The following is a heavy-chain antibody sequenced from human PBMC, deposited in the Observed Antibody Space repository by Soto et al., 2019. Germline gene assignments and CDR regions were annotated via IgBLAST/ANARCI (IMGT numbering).Heavy chain of an antibody. J-gene: IGHJ4*02. CDR3: ATWRTYSGSYCFDY. V-gene: IGHV1-69*06. Sequence: QVQLVQSGAELKKPGSSVNVSCAASGGTFKTYTINWVRQAPGQGLEWIGQIIPMYDSANYAQRFQGRVTMSADKSTNIADMELSGLRSEDTALYYCATWRTYSGSYCFDYWGQGTLVSVSS. D-gene: IGHD1-26*01. CDR2: IIPMYDSA. CDR1: GGTFKTYT.